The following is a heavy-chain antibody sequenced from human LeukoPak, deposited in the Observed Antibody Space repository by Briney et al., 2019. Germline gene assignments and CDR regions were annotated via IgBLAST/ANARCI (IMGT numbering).Heavy chain of an antibody. CDR2: IREDGRKA. J-gene: IGHJ5*02. Sequence: GGSLRLSCAASGFTFSDYWMTWVRQAPGKGPEWVANIREDGRKAYYVDSVMGRFTISRDNVKNSLYLQMSYLRAEDTAVYYCARARSPPNPWGQGTLVTVSS. CDR3: ARARSPPNP. V-gene: IGHV3-7*01. CDR1: GFTFSDYW. D-gene: IGHD1-14*01.